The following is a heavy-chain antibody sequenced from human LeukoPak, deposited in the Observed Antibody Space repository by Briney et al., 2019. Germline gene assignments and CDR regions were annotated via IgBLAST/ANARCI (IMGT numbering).Heavy chain of an antibody. D-gene: IGHD2-15*01. Sequence: SETLSLTCTISVGSISTYYWGWIRQPPGKGLEWIGYISYSGSTTYTPSLESRVTISVDTSKDQFSLRLSSVTAADTAVYYCTRHDVVPIIGHGMAVWGQGTTVTVSS. V-gene: IGHV4-59*08. CDR2: ISYSGST. CDR1: VGSISTYY. CDR3: TRHDVVPIIGHGMAV. J-gene: IGHJ6*02.